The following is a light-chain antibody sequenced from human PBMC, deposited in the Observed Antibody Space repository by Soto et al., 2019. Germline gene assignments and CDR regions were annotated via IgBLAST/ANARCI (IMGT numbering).Light chain of an antibody. Sequence: QSALTQPASVSGSPGQSITISCTGTSSDVGSYNLVSWYQQHPGKAPKLMIYEDIKRPTGVSNRFSGSKSGNTASLTVSGLQAEDEADYYCCSYAGSYTLLFGGGTKLTVL. J-gene: IGLJ2*01. CDR1: SSDVGSYNL. CDR2: EDI. V-gene: IGLV2-23*01. CDR3: CSYAGSYTLL.